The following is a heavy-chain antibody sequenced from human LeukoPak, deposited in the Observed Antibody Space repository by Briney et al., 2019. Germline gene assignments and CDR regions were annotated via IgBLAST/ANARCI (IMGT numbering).Heavy chain of an antibody. J-gene: IGHJ4*02. CDR2: IYYSGGT. Sequence: PSETLSLTCTVSGGSISGYYWSWVRQPPGKGLEWIGYIYYSGGTSYNPSLKSRVTISVDTSKNQFSLKLSSVTAADTAVYYCARDHEGVVGSTGGVDYWGQGTLVTVSS. D-gene: IGHD1-26*01. CDR3: ARDHEGVVGSTGGVDY. CDR1: GGSISGYY. V-gene: IGHV4-59*01.